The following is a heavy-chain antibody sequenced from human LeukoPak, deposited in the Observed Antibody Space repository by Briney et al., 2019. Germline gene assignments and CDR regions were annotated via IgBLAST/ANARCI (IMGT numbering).Heavy chain of an antibody. CDR1: GYTFTSYY. Sequence: ASVKVSCKASGYTFTSYYMHWVRQAPGQGLEWMGIINPSGGSTSYAQKFQGRVTMTWDTSTSTVYMELSSLRSEDTAVYYCARDLPPGYFDYWGQGTLVTVSS. J-gene: IGHJ4*02. D-gene: IGHD5/OR15-5a*01. V-gene: IGHV1-46*01. CDR2: INPSGGST. CDR3: ARDLPPGYFDY.